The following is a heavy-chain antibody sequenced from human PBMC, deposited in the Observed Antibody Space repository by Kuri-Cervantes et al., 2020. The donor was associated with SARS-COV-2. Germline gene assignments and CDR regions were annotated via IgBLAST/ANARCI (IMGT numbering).Heavy chain of an antibody. Sequence: GESLKISCAASGFTFSNAWMSWVRQAPGKGLEWVGRIKSKTDGGTTDYAAPVKGRFTISRDDSKNTLYLQMNSLKTEDTAVYYCTTDVLRFLEWNYWGQGTLVTVYS. D-gene: IGHD3-3*01. CDR3: TTDVLRFLEWNY. CDR1: GFTFSNAW. V-gene: IGHV3-15*01. J-gene: IGHJ4*02. CDR2: IKSKTDGGTT.